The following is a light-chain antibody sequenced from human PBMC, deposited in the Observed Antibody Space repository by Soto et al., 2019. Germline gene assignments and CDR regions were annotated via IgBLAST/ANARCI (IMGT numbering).Light chain of an antibody. CDR1: QGISSY. CDR2: AAY. J-gene: IGKJ1*01. V-gene: IGKV1-8*01. CDR3: QQYYSYPRT. Sequence: AIRMTQSPSSLSASTGDRVTITCRASQGISSYLAWYQQKPGKAPKLLIYAAYNLQSGVPSRFSGSGSGTDFTLTISCLQSEDFATYYCQQYYSYPRTVGQGTKVDIK.